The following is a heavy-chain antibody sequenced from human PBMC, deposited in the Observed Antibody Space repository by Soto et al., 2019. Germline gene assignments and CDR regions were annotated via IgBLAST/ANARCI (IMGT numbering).Heavy chain of an antibody. CDR3: AKIHTIFGVVISHDAFDI. J-gene: IGHJ3*02. CDR2: ISYDGSNK. CDR1: GFTFSSYG. V-gene: IGHV3-30*18. D-gene: IGHD3-3*01. Sequence: GGSLRLSCAASGFTFSSYGMHWVRQAPGKGLEWVAVISYDGSNKYYADSVKGRFTISRDNSKNTLYLQMNSLRAEDTAVYYCAKIHTIFGVVISHDAFDIWGQGTMVTVSS.